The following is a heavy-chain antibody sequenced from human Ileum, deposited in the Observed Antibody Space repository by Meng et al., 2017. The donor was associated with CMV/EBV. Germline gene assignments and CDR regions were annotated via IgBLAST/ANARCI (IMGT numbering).Heavy chain of an antibody. J-gene: IGHJ5*02. CDR2: INHSGRA. D-gene: IGHD3-10*01. CDR1: GGSFSDYF. V-gene: IGHV4-34*01. Sequence: YGGSFSDYFWAWVRQPPGKGLEWIGEINHSGRANYNSSLNSRVTILVDRSKNQFSLKLSSVTAADTAVYYCARGQRITLVRGGRFDPWGQGTLVTVSS. CDR3: ARGQRITLVRGGRFDP.